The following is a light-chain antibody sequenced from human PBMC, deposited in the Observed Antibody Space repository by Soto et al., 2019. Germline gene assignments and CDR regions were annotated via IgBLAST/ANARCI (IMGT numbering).Light chain of an antibody. CDR2: GTT. V-gene: IGLV1-40*01. CDR1: TSNIGAAYA. J-gene: IGLJ3*02. Sequence: QSALTQPPSVSGAPGQRITISCTGNTSNIGAAYAVHWYKQLPGTVPKLLIYGTTNRPSGVPDRFSGSRSGSSASLAITGLQAEDEADYFCQSYDSRLSGSVLFGGGTKVTVL. CDR3: QSYDSRLSGSVL.